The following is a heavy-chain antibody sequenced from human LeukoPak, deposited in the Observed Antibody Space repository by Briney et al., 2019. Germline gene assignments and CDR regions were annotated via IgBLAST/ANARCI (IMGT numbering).Heavy chain of an antibody. Sequence: KPSETLSLTCAVYGGSFSGYYWSWIRQPPGKGLEWIGEINHSGSTNYNPSLKSRVTISVDTSKNQFSLKLSSVTAADTAVYYCARGAPSTRGYSYGYSPYYYYYGMDVWGQGTTVTVSS. V-gene: IGHV4-34*01. CDR3: ARGAPSTRGYSYGYSPYYYYYGMDV. CDR1: GGSFSGYY. CDR2: INHSGST. D-gene: IGHD5-18*01. J-gene: IGHJ6*02.